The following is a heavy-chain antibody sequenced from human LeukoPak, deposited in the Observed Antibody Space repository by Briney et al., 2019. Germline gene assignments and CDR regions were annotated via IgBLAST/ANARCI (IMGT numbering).Heavy chain of an antibody. CDR1: GGSFSASY. CDR3: ARRLANYDLVWGSYRDTGGAFDI. CDR2: INHSGST. Sequence: SETLSLTCEVHGGSFSASYWTWIRQPPGKGLEWIGEINHSGSTNYNPSLKSRVTISVDTPKNQFSVKLASVTAADTAVYYCARRLANYDLVWGSYRDTGGAFDIWGQGTMVAVSS. D-gene: IGHD3-16*02. J-gene: IGHJ3*02. V-gene: IGHV4-34*01.